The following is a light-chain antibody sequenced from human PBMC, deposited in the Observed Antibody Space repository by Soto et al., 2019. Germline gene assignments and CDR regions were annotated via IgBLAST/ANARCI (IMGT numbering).Light chain of an antibody. Sequence: EIVLTQSPGTLSLSPGERATLSFRASQSVGGTYLAWYQQKAGQAPRLLIFGASSRATGIPDRFSGSGSGTDFTLTISRLEPEDFAVYYCQQYGSSGTFGQGTKVDI. CDR1: QSVGGTY. V-gene: IGKV3-20*01. CDR3: QQYGSSGT. CDR2: GAS. J-gene: IGKJ1*01.